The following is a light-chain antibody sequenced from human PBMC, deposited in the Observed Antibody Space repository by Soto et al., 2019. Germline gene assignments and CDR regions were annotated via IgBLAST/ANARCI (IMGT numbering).Light chain of an antibody. CDR1: QSVSNY. V-gene: IGKV3-11*01. CDR3: QQRSNWPPMYT. CDR2: DAS. Sequence: EIVLTQSPATLSLSPGERATLSCRASQSVSNYLAWYQQKPGQAPRLLIYDASNRATGIPARFSGSGSGTDFTLTISGLEPEDFAVYYCQQRSNWPPMYTFGQGTKLEIK. J-gene: IGKJ2*01.